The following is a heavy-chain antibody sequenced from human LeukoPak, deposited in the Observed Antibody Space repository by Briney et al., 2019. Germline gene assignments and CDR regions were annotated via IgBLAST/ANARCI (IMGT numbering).Heavy chain of an antibody. CDR3: ARFIPGGAFDI. CDR2: IYTSGST. J-gene: IGHJ3*02. V-gene: IGHV4-4*07. D-gene: IGHD1-14*01. Sequence: PSETLSLTCTVSGVSISSYYWSWIRQPAGKGLEWIGRIYTSGSTTYNPSLKSRVTMSVDTSKNQFSLKLSAVTAADTAVYYCARFIPGGAFDIWGQGTMVTVSS. CDR1: GVSISSYY.